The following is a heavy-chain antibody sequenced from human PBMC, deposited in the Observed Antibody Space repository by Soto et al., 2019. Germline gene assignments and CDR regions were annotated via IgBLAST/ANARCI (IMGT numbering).Heavy chain of an antibody. CDR3: ARVYCSGGSCYGIDY. CDR1: GYTFTSDY. D-gene: IGHD2-15*01. J-gene: IGHJ4*02. Sequence: ASVKVSCKASGYTFTSDYMHWVRQAPGQGLEWMGIINPSGGSTSYAQKFQGRVTMTRDTSTSTVYMELSSLRSEDTAVYYCARVYCSGGSCYGIDYWGQGTLVTVSS. V-gene: IGHV1-46*01. CDR2: INPSGGST.